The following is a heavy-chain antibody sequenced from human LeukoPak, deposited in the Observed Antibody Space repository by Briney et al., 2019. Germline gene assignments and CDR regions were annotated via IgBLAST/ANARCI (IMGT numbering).Heavy chain of an antibody. CDR2: ISTNGDST. CDR1: GFTFSTYA. D-gene: IGHD2-8*02. V-gene: IGHV3-64*02. J-gene: IGHJ4*02. Sequence: GGSLRLSCAASGFTFSTYAMHWVRQAPGKGLEYVSAISTNGDSTYYADSVKGRFTISRDNSKNTLFLQMNSLGAEDTAVYYCARIGSARGVLYYFDYWGQGTLVTVSS. CDR3: ARIGSARGVLYYFDY.